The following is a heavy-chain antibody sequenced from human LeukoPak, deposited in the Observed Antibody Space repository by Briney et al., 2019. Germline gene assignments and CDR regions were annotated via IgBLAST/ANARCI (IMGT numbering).Heavy chain of an antibody. CDR1: GFSLSSYE. CDR2: ISSSSSTM. V-gene: IGHV3-48*02. D-gene: IGHD1-1*01. Sequence: GGSLRLSCEASGFSLSSYEMNWVRQAPGKGLEWVSYISSSSSTMYYADSVKGRFTISRDNAKNSLYLQMNSLRDEDTAVYYCARGTTRVDYWGQGTLVTVSS. CDR3: ARGTTRVDY. J-gene: IGHJ4*02.